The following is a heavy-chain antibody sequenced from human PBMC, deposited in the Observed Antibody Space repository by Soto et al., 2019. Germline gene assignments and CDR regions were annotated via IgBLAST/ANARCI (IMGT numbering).Heavy chain of an antibody. D-gene: IGHD7-27*01. CDR1: VGSVSSGSYY. V-gene: IGHV4-61*01. CDR3: ARGVGTHRWKYYYGMDV. Sequence: SETLSLTCPVSVGSVSSGSYYWSLMLQPPLKGLEWIGYIYYSGSTNYNPSLKSRVIISLDTSKSQFSLKLSSVTAADTAVYYCARGVGTHRWKYYYGMDVWGQGTTVTVSS. CDR2: IYYSGST. J-gene: IGHJ6*02.